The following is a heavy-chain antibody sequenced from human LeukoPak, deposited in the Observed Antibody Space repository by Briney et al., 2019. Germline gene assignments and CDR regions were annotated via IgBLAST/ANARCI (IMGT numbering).Heavy chain of an antibody. Sequence: GGSLGLSCAASGFTFDDYAMHWVRQAPGKGLEWVSGISWNSGSIGYADSVKGRFTISRDNAKNSLYLQMNSLRAEDMALYYCAKGGGDTIFGSYYYYMDVWGKGTTVTVSS. J-gene: IGHJ6*03. CDR2: ISWNSGSI. CDR3: AKGGGDTIFGSYYYYMDV. V-gene: IGHV3-9*03. CDR1: GFTFDDYA. D-gene: IGHD2-21*02.